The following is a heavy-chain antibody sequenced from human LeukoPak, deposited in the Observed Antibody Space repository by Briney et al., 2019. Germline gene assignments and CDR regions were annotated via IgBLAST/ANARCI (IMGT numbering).Heavy chain of an antibody. CDR2: INSDGSSK. CDR3: ARGPRGQWLNYYYYYMDV. D-gene: IGHD6-19*01. Sequence: PGGSLRLSCAASGFTFSSYWMHWVRQAPGKGLVWVSRINSDGSSKSYADSVKGRFTISRDNAKNTLYLQMNSLRAEDTAVYYCARGPRGQWLNYYYYYMDVWGKGTTVTVSS. V-gene: IGHV3-74*01. J-gene: IGHJ6*03. CDR1: GFTFSSYW.